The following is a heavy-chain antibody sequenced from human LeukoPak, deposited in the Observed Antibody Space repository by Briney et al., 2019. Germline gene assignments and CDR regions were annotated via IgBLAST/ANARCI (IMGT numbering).Heavy chain of an antibody. CDR1: GYSFTSYW. D-gene: IGHD1-1*01. V-gene: IGHV5-51*01. CDR3: ARLGATGTTGFDY. CDR2: IYPGDSDT. J-gene: IGHJ4*02. Sequence: GESLKISLKGSGYSFTSYWIGWVPQMPGKGPGWMGIIYPGDSDTRYSPSFQGQVTISADKSISTAYLQWSSLKASDTAMYYCARLGATGTTGFDYWGQGTLVTVSS.